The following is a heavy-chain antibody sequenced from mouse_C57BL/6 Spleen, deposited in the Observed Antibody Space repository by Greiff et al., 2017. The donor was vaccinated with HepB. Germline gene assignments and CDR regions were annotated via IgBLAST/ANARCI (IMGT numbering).Heavy chain of an antibody. CDR3: ARMLATVVATRYFDV. D-gene: IGHD1-1*01. CDR2: IHPNSGST. V-gene: IGHV1-64*01. Sequence: QVQLQQPGAELVKPGASVKLSCKASGYTFTSYWMHWVKQRPGQGLEWIGMIHPNSGSTNYNEKFKSKATLTVDKSSSTAYMQLSSLTSEDSADYYVARMLATVVATRYFDVWGTGTTVTVSS. CDR1: GYTFTSYW. J-gene: IGHJ1*03.